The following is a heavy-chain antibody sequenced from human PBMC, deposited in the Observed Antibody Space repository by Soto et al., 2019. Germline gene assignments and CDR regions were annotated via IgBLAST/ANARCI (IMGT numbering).Heavy chain of an antibody. CDR3: ARGKVETSMAASTY. CDR2: ISDYTGNT. D-gene: IGHD5-18*01. V-gene: IGHV1-18*01. J-gene: IGHJ4*02. CDR1: GYTFTSFG. Sequence: QVQLVQSGAEVKKPGASVRVSCKASGYTFTSFGITWVRQAPGQGLEWMGWISDYTGNTNYAQKVQGRVTMTTDTSTSTAYMELRSLTSDDTAVYYGARGKVETSMAASTYWGQGTMVTVSS.